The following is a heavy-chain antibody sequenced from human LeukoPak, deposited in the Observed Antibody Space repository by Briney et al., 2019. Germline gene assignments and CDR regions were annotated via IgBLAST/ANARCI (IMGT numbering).Heavy chain of an antibody. Sequence: SQTLSLTCTVSGGSISSGDYYWSWLRQPPGTGLEWIGYIYYSGSTYYNPSLKSRVTISVDTSKNQFSLKLSSVTAADTAVYYCARAMVRGVTIFDYWGQGTLVTVSS. CDR2: IYYSGST. CDR1: GGSISSGDYY. CDR3: ARAMVRGVTIFDY. D-gene: IGHD3-10*01. V-gene: IGHV4-30-4*01. J-gene: IGHJ4*02.